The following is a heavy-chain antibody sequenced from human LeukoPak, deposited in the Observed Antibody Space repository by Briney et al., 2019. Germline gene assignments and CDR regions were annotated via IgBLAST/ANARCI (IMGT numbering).Heavy chain of an antibody. V-gene: IGHV3-23*01. J-gene: IGHJ3*02. CDR3: AKLGLAGDAFDI. CDR2: ISGSGGST. CDR1: GFTFSSYA. D-gene: IGHD6-19*01. Sequence: GGSLRLSCAASGFTFSSYAMSWVRQAPGKGLEWVSAISGSGGSTYYADSAKGRFTISRDNSKNTLYLQMNSLRAEDTAVYYCAKLGLAGDAFDIWGQGTMVTVSS.